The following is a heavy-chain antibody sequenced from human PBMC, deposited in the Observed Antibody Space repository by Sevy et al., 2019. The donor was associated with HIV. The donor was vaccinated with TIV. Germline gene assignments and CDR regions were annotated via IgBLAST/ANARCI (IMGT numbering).Heavy chain of an antibody. Sequence: GSRLSCAASGFTFSKYSMSWVRQPPGKGLEWVSTLSFGCGEINYADSVKGRFTISRDNSKSSVYLQMNNLRPEDTAVYYCAREGCTKPHDYWGQGTLVTVSS. CDR1: GFTFSKYS. CDR2: LSFGCGEI. CDR3: AREGCTKPHDY. J-gene: IGHJ4*02. V-gene: IGHV3-23*01. D-gene: IGHD2-8*01.